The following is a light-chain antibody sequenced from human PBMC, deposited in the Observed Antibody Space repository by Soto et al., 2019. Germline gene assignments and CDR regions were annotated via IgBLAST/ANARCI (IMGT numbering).Light chain of an antibody. J-gene: IGLJ1*01. CDR3: SSYTSSTWV. CDR1: SSDVGGYNY. CDR2: DVS. V-gene: IGLV2-14*01. Sequence: QSALTQPASVPGSPGQSITISCTGTSSDVGGYNYVSWYQQHPGKAPKLMIYDVSNRPSGVSNRFSGSKSGNTASLTISGLQAEDEADYYCSSYTSSTWVFGTGTKVTVL.